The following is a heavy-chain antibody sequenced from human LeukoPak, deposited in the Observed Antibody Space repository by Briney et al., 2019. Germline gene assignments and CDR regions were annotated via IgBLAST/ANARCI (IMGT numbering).Heavy chain of an antibody. CDR1: GGSISSSSYY. CDR2: IYTSGST. V-gene: IGHV4-39*07. Sequence: SETLSLTCTVSGGSISSSSYYWGWIRQPPGKGLEWIGRIYTSGSTNYNPSLKSRVTISVDTSKNQFSLKLSSVTAADTAVYYCARVVAVAPLDNWFDPWGQGTLVTVSS. CDR3: ARVVAVAPLDNWFDP. J-gene: IGHJ5*02. D-gene: IGHD6-19*01.